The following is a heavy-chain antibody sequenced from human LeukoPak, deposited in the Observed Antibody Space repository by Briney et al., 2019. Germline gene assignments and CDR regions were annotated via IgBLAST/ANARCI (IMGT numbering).Heavy chain of an antibody. CDR1: GYTFTSYD. Sequence: ASVKVSCKASGYTFTSYDINWVRQAPGQGLEWMGWINPNSAGTNSAQKFQGRLTMTWDTSIRTAYMELRSLRSDDTAVYYCARGRGWLRDPLNWFDPWGQGTLVTVSS. D-gene: IGHD5-24*01. CDR2: INPNSAGT. J-gene: IGHJ5*02. V-gene: IGHV1-2*02. CDR3: ARGRGWLRDPLNWFDP.